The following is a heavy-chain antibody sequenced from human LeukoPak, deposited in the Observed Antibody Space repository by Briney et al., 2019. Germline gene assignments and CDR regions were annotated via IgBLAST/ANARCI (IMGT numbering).Heavy chain of an antibody. J-gene: IGHJ4*02. Sequence: ASVKVSCKASGYTFTGYYIHWVRQPPGQGLEWMGWINPNSGDTKYAQQFQGRVTMTRDTSISTAYMDLSRLTSDDTAVYYCATTKYSSTSEGLDHWGREPWSPSPQ. CDR3: ATTKYSSTSEGLDH. V-gene: IGHV1-2*02. CDR2: INPNSGDT. CDR1: GYTFTGYY. D-gene: IGHD6-13*01.